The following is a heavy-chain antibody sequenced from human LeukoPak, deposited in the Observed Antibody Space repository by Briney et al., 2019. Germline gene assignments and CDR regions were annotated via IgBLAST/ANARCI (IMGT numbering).Heavy chain of an antibody. Sequence: SETLSLTCTVSGGSISSYYWSWIRQPPGKGLEWIGSIYYSGSSYYNPSLKSRVTTSVDTSKNHFSLRLSSVTAADTAVYYCASERKSNYYASGNYYFVRDFDYWGQGTLVTVSS. D-gene: IGHD3-10*01. CDR2: IYYSGSS. CDR1: GGSISSYY. V-gene: IGHV4-59*12. CDR3: ASERKSNYYASGNYYFVRDFDY. J-gene: IGHJ4*02.